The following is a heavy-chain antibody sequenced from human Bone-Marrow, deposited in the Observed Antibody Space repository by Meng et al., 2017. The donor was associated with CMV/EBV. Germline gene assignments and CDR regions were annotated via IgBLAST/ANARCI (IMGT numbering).Heavy chain of an antibody. Sequence: GGSLRRSCAASGLTFSSYWMHWVRQAPGKGLVWVSRMNSDGSSTSYADYVKGRFTISRDNSKNTLYLQMNSLRAKDTAVYYYAREDSSGWFYYSYALYVWGQGTTVTVSS. CDR2: MNSDGSST. CDR3: AREDSSGWFYYSYALYV. V-gene: IGHV3-74*01. CDR1: GLTFSSYW. J-gene: IGHJ6*02. D-gene: IGHD6-13*01.